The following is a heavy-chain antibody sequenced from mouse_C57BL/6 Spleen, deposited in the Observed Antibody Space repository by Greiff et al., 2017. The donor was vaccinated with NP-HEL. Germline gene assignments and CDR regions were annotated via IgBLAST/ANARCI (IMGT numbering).Heavy chain of an antibody. CDR3: AREGYDYDYAMDY. D-gene: IGHD2-4*01. CDR2: IHPNSGST. Sequence: QVQLQQSGAELVKPGASVKLSCKASGYTFTSYWMHWVKQRPGQGLEWIGMIHPNSGSTNYNEKFKSKATLTVDKSSSTAYMQLSSLTSEDSAVYYCAREGYDYDYAMDYWGQGTAVTGSS. J-gene: IGHJ4*01. CDR1: GYTFTSYW. V-gene: IGHV1-64*01.